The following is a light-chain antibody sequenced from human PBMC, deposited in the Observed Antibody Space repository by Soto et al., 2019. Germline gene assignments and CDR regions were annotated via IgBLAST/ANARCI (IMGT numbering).Light chain of an antibody. CDR3: MQGSHWPLT. Sequence: DVVMTQSPLSLPVTLGQPASISCRSSQSLVYSDGNTYLNWFQQRPGQSPRRLISRVSNRDSGVPDRFSGSGSGTDFTLKISRVEAEDVGVYYCMQGSHWPLTFGQGTRLEIK. CDR2: RVS. CDR1: QSLVYSDGNTY. V-gene: IGKV2-30*01. J-gene: IGKJ5*01.